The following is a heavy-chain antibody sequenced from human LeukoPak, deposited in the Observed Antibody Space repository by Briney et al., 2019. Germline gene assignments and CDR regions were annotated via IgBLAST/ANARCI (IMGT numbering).Heavy chain of an antibody. CDR1: GFTFSSFW. V-gene: IGHV3-74*01. CDR3: AREVDSGCGSYAY. Sequence: PGGSLRLSCAVSGFTFSSFWMHWVRQAPGKGLEWVSRIKTYGSSTSYADSVKGRFTLSRDNPENTLYLQMNSLRAEDTAVYDCAREVDSGCGSYAYWGQGTLVTVSS. D-gene: IGHD1-26*01. CDR2: IKTYGSST. J-gene: IGHJ4*02.